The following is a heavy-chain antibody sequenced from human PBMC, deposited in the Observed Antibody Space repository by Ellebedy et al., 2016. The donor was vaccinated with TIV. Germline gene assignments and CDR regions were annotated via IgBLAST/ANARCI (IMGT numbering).Heavy chain of an antibody. D-gene: IGHD6-13*01. Sequence: AASVKVSCKASGYTFTSYGISWVRQAPGQGLEWMGWISSYNGNTNYAQKLQGRVTMTTDTSTSTAYMELRSLRSDDTAVYYCARDLAPVYVLAGAAAGLNWFDPWGQGTLVTVSS. V-gene: IGHV1-18*01. J-gene: IGHJ5*02. CDR2: ISSYNGNT. CDR1: GYTFTSYG. CDR3: ARDLAPVYVLAGAAAGLNWFDP.